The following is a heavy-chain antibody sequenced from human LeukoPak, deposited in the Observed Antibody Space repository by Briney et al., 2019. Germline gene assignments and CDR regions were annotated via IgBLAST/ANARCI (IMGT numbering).Heavy chain of an antibody. D-gene: IGHD6-13*01. Sequence: SETLSLTCTVSGGSITSYYWSWIQQPPGKGLEWIGYINNKGTTNYNPSLKSRVTISLDTSRNQFSLKLSSVTAADTAVYYCARVAGDYSSSFLDYWGQGTLVTVSS. CDR3: ARVAGDYSSSFLDY. V-gene: IGHV4-59*01. CDR2: INNKGTT. J-gene: IGHJ4*02. CDR1: GGSITSYY.